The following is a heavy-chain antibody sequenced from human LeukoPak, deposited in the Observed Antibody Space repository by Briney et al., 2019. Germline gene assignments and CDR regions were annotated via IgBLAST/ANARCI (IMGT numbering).Heavy chain of an antibody. D-gene: IGHD3-22*01. CDR2: LYYSGST. V-gene: IGHV4-39*01. Sequence: SETLSLTCTVSGGSISSSTSYWGWIRQPPGKGLEWIGSLYYSGSTYYNPSLKSRVTISVDTSKNQFSLKLSSVTAADTAVYYCARSTYYYDSSGYFHDAFDIWGQGTMVTVSS. CDR3: ARSTYYYDSSGYFHDAFDI. J-gene: IGHJ3*02. CDR1: GGSISSSTSY.